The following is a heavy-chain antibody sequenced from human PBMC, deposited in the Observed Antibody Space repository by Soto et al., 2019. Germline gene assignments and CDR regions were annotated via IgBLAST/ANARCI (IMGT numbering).Heavy chain of an antibody. J-gene: IGHJ4*02. CDR1: GYSYTSYS. D-gene: IGHD6-19*01. CDR3: ARTVAVPAVSDY. V-gene: IGHV1-3*01. CDR2: IDAGNGNT. Sequence: ASVKVSSKASGYSYTSYSMHWVHQAPGQRLEWMGWIDAGNGNTKYSQKFQGRVTITRDTSASTAYMELSSLRSEDMAVYYCARTVAVPAVSDYWGQGTLVTVSS.